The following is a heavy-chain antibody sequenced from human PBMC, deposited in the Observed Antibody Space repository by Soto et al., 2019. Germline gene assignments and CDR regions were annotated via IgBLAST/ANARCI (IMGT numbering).Heavy chain of an antibody. CDR3: ARGGIIMVRGRHWFDP. Sequence: QVQLQQWGAGLLKPSETLSLTCAVYGGSFSGYYWSWIRQPPGEGLEWIGEINHSGSSNYNPSLKSRVTISVDTSKNQFSLKLGSVTAADTAVYYCARGGIIMVRGRHWFDPWGQGTLVTVSS. J-gene: IGHJ5*02. CDR2: INHSGSS. V-gene: IGHV4-34*01. D-gene: IGHD3-10*01. CDR1: GGSFSGYY.